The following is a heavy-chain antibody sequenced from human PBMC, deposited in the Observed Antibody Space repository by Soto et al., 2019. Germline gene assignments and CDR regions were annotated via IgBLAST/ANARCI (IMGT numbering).Heavy chain of an antibody. CDR2: FDPEDGET. Sequence: ASVKVSCKVSGYTLTELSVHWVRQAPGKGLEWMGGFDPEDGETIYAQKFRGRVTMTEDTSTDTAYMELSSLRSEDTAVYYCATVPIDGITIFGVVLDYWGQGTLVTVSS. J-gene: IGHJ4*02. D-gene: IGHD3-3*01. CDR3: ATVPIDGITIFGVVLDY. V-gene: IGHV1-24*01. CDR1: GYTLTELS.